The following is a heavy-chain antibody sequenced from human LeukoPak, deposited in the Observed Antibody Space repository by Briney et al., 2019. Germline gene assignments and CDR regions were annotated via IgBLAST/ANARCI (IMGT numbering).Heavy chain of an antibody. CDR3: ARESSYYFDY. V-gene: IGHV4-59*12. CDR2: IDYSGST. J-gene: IGHJ4*02. CDR1: GGSISTYY. Sequence: SETLSLTCTVSGGSISTYYWTWIRQPPGKGLEWIGYIDYSGSTNYNPSLRSRVTISVDTSKNQFSLKLSSVTAADTAVYYCARESSYYFDYWGQGTLVTVSS.